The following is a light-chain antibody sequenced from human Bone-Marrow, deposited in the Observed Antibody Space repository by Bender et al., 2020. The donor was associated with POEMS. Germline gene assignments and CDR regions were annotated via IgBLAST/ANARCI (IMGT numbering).Light chain of an antibody. Sequence: QSVLTQPPSVSAAPRQRVTISCSGSSSNIGNNAVNWYQQLPGKAPKLLIYFDDLLHSGVSDRFSGSKSGNTASLTISGLQAEDEADYHCAAWDDNLSGPIFGGGTKLTVL. J-gene: IGLJ2*01. CDR2: FDD. V-gene: IGLV1-36*01. CDR3: AAWDDNLSGPI. CDR1: SSNIGNNA.